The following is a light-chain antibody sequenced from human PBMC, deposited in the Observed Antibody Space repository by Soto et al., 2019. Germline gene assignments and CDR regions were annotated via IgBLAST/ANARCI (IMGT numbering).Light chain of an antibody. CDR2: DAS. Sequence: DIQMTQSPSTLSSSVGDIFTITCRASESISRWLAWFQQKPGKAPNLLIYDASILQSGVPSRFSGSGSGTDFTLTISSLQPEDFVTYYCQQYNDYSTFGQGTKVDIK. V-gene: IGKV1-5*01. CDR3: QQYNDYST. CDR1: ESISRW. J-gene: IGKJ1*01.